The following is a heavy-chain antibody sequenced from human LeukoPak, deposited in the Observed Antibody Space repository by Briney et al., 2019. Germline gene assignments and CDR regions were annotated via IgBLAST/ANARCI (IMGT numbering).Heavy chain of an antibody. CDR2: IYHSGST. CDR1: GYSISDGFY. J-gene: IGHJ6*03. CDR3: ARVGEVIYYMDV. D-gene: IGHD3-16*01. V-gene: IGHV4-38-2*02. Sequence: SETLSLTCTVSGYSISDGFYWEWIRQTPGKGLEWIGSIYHSGSTYYNPSLKSRVTVSVDTSKNQFSLKLSSVTAADTAVYYCARVGEVIYYMDVWGKGTTVTVSS.